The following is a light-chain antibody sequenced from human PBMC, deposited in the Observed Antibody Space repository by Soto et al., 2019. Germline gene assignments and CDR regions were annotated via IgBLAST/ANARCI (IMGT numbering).Light chain of an antibody. J-gene: IGLJ1*01. CDR3: CSYAGSYTHYV. CDR1: SSDVGGYNY. CDR2: DVS. V-gene: IGLV2-11*01. Sequence: QSALTQPRSVSASPGQSVTISCTGTSSDVGGYNYVSWYQQHPGKAPKLMIYDVSKRPSGVPDRFSGSKSGNTASLTISGLQAEDEADYYCCSYAGSYTHYVFGTGTKVTVL.